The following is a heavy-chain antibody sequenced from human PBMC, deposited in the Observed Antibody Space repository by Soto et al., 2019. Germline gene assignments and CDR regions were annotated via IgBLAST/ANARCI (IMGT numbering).Heavy chain of an antibody. V-gene: IGHV4-4*01. D-gene: IGHD2-21*02. CDR1: GGTVASSHW. J-gene: IGHJ5*02. CDR2: VYHTGDT. Sequence: TLSLTCGVSGGTVASSHWWSWVRQSPGRGLEWIGNVYHTGDTNFNPSLQSRVTFSVDKSNNQFSLRLTSVTAADTAVYFCAREIVTAGGNNYFDPWGPGTLVTVSS. CDR3: AREIVTAGGNNYFDP.